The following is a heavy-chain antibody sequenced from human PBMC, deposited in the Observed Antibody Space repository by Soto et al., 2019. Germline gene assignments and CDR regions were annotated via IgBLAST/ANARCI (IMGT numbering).Heavy chain of an antibody. V-gene: IGHV5-51*01. CDR1: GHIFRNYW. D-gene: IGHD3-22*01. CDR3: ARQRLWGTSGYYYFEN. J-gene: IGHJ4*02. CDR2: IYPGDSDT. Sequence: PGESLKISCNESGHIFRNYWIGWVRQMPGKGLEWMGIIYPGDSDTRYSPSFQGQVTITVDKSINTAYLQWSRLKDSDTAIYYCARQRLWGTSGYYYFENWGQGTLVTVSS.